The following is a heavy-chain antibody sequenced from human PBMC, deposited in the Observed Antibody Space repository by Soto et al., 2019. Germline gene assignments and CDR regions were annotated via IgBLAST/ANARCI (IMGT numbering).Heavy chain of an antibody. CDR3: ARGKSSSSSGWFDP. J-gene: IGHJ5*02. D-gene: IGHD6-6*01. Sequence: SETLSLTCAVYGGSFSGYYWSWIRQPPGKGLEWIGEINHSGSTNYNPSLKSRVTMSVDTSKNQFSLKLSSVTAADTAVYYCARGKSSSSSGWFDPWGQGTLVTVSS. CDR2: INHSGST. V-gene: IGHV4-34*01. CDR1: GGSFSGYY.